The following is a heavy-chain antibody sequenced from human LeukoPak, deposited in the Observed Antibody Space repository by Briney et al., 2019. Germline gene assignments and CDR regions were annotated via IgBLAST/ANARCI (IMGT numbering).Heavy chain of an antibody. D-gene: IGHD6-19*01. Sequence: SETLSLTCTVSGGSISSYYRSWIRQLPGKGLEWIGYIYYSGSTNYNPSLKSRVTISVDTSKNQFSLKLSSVTAADTAVYYCARHPGGVASGWLNWFDPWGQGTLVTVSS. CDR3: ARHPGGVASGWLNWFDP. V-gene: IGHV4-59*01. CDR1: GGSISSYY. CDR2: IYYSGST. J-gene: IGHJ5*02.